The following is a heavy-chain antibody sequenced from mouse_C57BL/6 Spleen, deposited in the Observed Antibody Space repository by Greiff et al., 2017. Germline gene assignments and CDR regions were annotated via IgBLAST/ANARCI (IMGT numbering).Heavy chain of an antibody. V-gene: IGHV1-81*01. J-gene: IGHJ2*01. CDR2: IYPRSGNN. CDR1: GYTFTSYG. Sequence: LVESGAELARPGASVKLSCKASGYTFTSYGISWVKQRTGKGLEWIGEIYPRSGNNYYNEKFKGKATLTADKPSSKAYMALRSLTSEDSAVYYCARREDYWGQGTTLTVSS. CDR3: ARREDY.